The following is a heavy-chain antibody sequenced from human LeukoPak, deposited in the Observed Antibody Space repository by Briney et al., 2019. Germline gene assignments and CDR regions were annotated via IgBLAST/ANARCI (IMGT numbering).Heavy chain of an antibody. Sequence: GGSLRLSCAASGFTLSSYAMSWVSQAPGKCLEWVAVISGGGSSTYYADSVRGRFTISRDNSKNTVYLQMNRLRAEDTAIYYCAKVGDYSPRYFDYWGQGTLVTVSS. J-gene: IGHJ4*02. V-gene: IGHV3-23*01. CDR3: AKVGDYSPRYFDY. D-gene: IGHD4-11*01. CDR2: ISGGGSST. CDR1: GFTLSSYA.